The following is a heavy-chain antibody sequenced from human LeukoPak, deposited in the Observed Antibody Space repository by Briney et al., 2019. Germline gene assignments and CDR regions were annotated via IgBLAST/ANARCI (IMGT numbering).Heavy chain of an antibody. Sequence: AGSLRLSCAASGFTFSSYEMNWVRQGPGKELEWVSYMSSSGSTIYYADSVEGRFTIYRHNAKDSLDLQMNSLRAEDTAVYYCARDPVSRGGCYNVLWGQGTLVTVS. CDR1: GFTFSSYE. V-gene: IGHV3-48*03. J-gene: IGHJ4*02. CDR3: ARDPVSRGGCYNVL. D-gene: IGHD1-26*01. CDR2: MSSSGSTI.